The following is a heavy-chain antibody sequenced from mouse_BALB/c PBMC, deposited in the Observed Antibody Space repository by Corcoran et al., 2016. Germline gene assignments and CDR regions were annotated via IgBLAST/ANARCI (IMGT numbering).Heavy chain of an antibody. Sequence: QLQQSGAELMTPGTSVNMSCTSSGFNIKDTYMYWVKQRPEQGLDWIGMIDPAIGNTRYDPKFQGKATITADTSSNTAYLQLSSLTSEDTAVYYCAKGLWSRTMDYWGQGTSVTVS. CDR3: AKGLWSRTMDY. J-gene: IGHJ4*01. D-gene: IGHD6-1*01. CDR2: IDPAIGNT. V-gene: IGHV14-3*02. CDR1: GFNIKDTY.